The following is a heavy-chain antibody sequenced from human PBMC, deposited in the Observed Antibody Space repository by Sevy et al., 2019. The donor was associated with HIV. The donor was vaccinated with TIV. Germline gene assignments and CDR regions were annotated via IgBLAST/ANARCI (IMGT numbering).Heavy chain of an antibody. V-gene: IGHV3-15*01. CDR3: GCGTGTSDFDH. CDR1: GFTFSDAW. J-gene: IGHJ4*02. D-gene: IGHD1-1*01. CDR2: IKSKTDSGTG. Sequence: GGSLRLSCATSGFTFSDAWMNWVRQAPGKGLEWVARIKSKTDSGTGDFAAPVKGRFSISRDDSKNTVYLQMTSLKDEDTGVYFCGCGTGTSDFDHWGQGTLVTVSS.